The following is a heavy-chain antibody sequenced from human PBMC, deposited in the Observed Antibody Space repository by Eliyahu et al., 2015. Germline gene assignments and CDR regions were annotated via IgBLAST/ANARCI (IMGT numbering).Heavy chain of an antibody. CDR1: GFTFSDYY. J-gene: IGHJ4*02. CDR3: ARGEFNWNYVH. V-gene: IGHV3-11*01. Sequence: QVQLVESGGGLVKPGGSLRLSCAGSGFTFSDYYMSWVRQAPGKGLEWVAFISPTDTPTYHAHSVKGRFTISRDNAKNSLYLQMNSLRAEDTAVYFCARGEFNWNYVHWGQGALVTVSS. D-gene: IGHD1-7*01. CDR2: ISPTDTPT.